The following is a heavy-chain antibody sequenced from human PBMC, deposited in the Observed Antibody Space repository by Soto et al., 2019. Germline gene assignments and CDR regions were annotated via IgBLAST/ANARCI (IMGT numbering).Heavy chain of an antibody. CDR1: GGSFSGYY. CDR2: INHSGRS. J-gene: IGHJ6*02. V-gene: IGHV4-34*01. Sequence: PSETLSLTCAVNGGSFSGYYWSWVRQSPGKGLEWIGEINHSGRSNLNPSLTSRLSTSVDTAKNHFTLTLTSVTAADTAVYYCARGPRCINTSCSNEYYPFGLDVWGQGTTVTVSS. D-gene: IGHD2-2*01. CDR3: ARGPRCINTSCSNEYYPFGLDV.